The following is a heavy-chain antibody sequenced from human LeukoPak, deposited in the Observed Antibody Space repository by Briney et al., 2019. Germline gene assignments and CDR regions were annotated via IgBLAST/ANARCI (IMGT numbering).Heavy chain of an antibody. J-gene: IGHJ4*02. V-gene: IGHV4-34*01. CDR1: GGSFSGYY. Sequence: SETLSLTCAVYGGSFSGYYWSWIRQPPGKGLEWIGEINHSGSTNYNPSLKSRVTISVDTSKNQFSLKLSSVTAADTAVYYCARGYSSSSSPLDYWGQGTLVTVFS. D-gene: IGHD6-13*01. CDR2: INHSGST. CDR3: ARGYSSSSSPLDY.